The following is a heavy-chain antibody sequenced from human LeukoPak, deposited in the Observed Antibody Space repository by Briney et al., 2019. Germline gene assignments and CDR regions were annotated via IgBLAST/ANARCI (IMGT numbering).Heavy chain of an antibody. J-gene: IGHJ4*02. Sequence: GGSLRLSCAASGFTFSSYWMSWVRRAPGEGLEWVANIKQDGSGEYYVDSVKGRFTISRDNAENSLYLQMSSLRAEDTALYFCARGRYTSGWYPDYFDYWGQGTLVTVSS. V-gene: IGHV3-7*01. CDR1: GFTFSSYW. CDR3: ARGRYTSGWYPDYFDY. D-gene: IGHD6-19*01. CDR2: IKQDGSGE.